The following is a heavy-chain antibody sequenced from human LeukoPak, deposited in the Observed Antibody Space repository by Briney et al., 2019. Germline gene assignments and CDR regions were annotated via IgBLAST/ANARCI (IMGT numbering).Heavy chain of an antibody. V-gene: IGHV3-23*01. CDR3: AIHESSIPY. CDR2: ISAGSGST. CDR1: GLTFSNYA. D-gene: IGHD1-26*01. Sequence: GGSLRLSCAASGLTFSNYAMTWVRQAPGNGLERVSGISAGSGSTYYADSVKGRFTISRDNSKNTLYLQMSSLRAEDTAIYYCAIHESSIPYWGQGTLVTVSS. J-gene: IGHJ4*02.